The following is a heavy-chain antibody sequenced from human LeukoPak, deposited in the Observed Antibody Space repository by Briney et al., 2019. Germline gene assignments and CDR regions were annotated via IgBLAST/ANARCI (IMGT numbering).Heavy chain of an antibody. V-gene: IGHV1-69*04. Sequence: SVKVSCKASGGTLSSYAISWVRQAPGQGLEWMGRIIPILGIANYAQKFQGRVTITADKSTSTAYMELSSLRSEDTAVYYCAREIGLKQLEYYYYYGMDVWGQGTTVTVSS. CDR3: AREIGLKQLEYYYYYGMDV. J-gene: IGHJ6*02. CDR1: GGTLSSYA. CDR2: IIPILGIA. D-gene: IGHD6-13*01.